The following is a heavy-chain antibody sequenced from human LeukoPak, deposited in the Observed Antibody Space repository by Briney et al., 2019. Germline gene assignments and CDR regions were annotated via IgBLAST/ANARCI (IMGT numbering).Heavy chain of an antibody. J-gene: IGHJ4*02. CDR1: GFTFSSYA. V-gene: IGHV3-23*01. CDR3: AKATHSSGWPPEDY. CDR2: ISGSGGST. Sequence: PGRSLRLSCAASGFTFSSYAITWVRQAPGKGLEWVSGISGSGGSTYYADSVKGRFTVSRDNSKKTLYLQMNSLRAEDTAVYFCAKATHSSGWPPEDYWGQGTLVTVSS. D-gene: IGHD6-19*01.